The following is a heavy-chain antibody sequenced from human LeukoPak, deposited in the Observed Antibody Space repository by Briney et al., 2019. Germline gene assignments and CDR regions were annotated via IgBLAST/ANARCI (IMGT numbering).Heavy chain of an antibody. Sequence: GGSLRLSCAASGFTVSSNCMSWVRQAPGKGLEWVSVIYSGGSTYYADSVKGRFTISRGNSKNTLYLQMNSLRAEDTAVYYCASPRVVVGYYMDVWGKGTTVTVSS. CDR2: IYSGGST. J-gene: IGHJ6*03. D-gene: IGHD2-15*01. CDR1: GFTVSSNC. V-gene: IGHV3-66*02. CDR3: ASPRVVVGYYMDV.